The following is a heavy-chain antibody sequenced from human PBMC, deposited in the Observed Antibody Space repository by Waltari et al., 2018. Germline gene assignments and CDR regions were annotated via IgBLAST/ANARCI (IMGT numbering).Heavy chain of an antibody. CDR1: GFTFCRFG. V-gene: IGHV3-33*01. CDR2: IWHDGSNE. D-gene: IGHD2-15*01. J-gene: IGHJ4*02. Sequence: QVQLVESGGGVVQPGRSLRLSCAASGFTFCRFGMHWFRQAPGKGLEWVAVIWHDGSNEYYVDSVKGRFTISRDNSKNTLYLQMNSLRAEDSAVYYCASQSTTLFDYWGQGTLVTVSS. CDR3: ASQSTTLFDY.